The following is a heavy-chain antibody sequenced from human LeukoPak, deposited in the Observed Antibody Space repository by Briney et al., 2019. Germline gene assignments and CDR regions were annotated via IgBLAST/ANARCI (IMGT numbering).Heavy chain of an antibody. CDR2: ISGSGGRT. CDR1: GFTFSSYA. J-gene: IGHJ4*02. D-gene: IGHD6-19*01. V-gene: IGHV3-23*01. Sequence: GGSLRLSCAASGFTFSSYAMSWVRQAPGKGLEWVSAISGSGGRTYYADSVKGRFTISRDNSKDTVFLQMNSLRAEDTAVYYCAKASRQGAVASPLDYWGQGTLVTVSS. CDR3: AKASRQGAVASPLDY.